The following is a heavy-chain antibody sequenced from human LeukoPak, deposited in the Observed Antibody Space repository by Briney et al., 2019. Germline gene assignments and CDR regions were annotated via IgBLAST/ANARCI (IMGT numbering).Heavy chain of an antibody. CDR3: ARLSSGRGWFDP. Sequence: KSSETLSLTCTVSGGSISSSSYYWGWIRQPPGKGLEWIGSIYYSGTTYYNSSLKSRVTISVDTSKNQFSLKLSSVTAADTAVYYCARLSSGRGWFDPWGQGTLVTVSS. V-gene: IGHV4-39*01. J-gene: IGHJ5*02. D-gene: IGHD6-19*01. CDR1: GGSISSSSYY. CDR2: IYYSGTT.